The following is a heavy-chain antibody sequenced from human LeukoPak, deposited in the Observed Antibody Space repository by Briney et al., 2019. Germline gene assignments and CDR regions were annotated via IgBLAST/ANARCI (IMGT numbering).Heavy chain of an antibody. Sequence: GASVKVSCKASGGTFSSYAISWVRQAPGQGLEWMGRIIPILGIANYAQKFQGRVTITADKSTSTAYMELSSLRSEDTAVYYCARDRGSGWYGGDYYYYGMDVWGQGTTVTVSS. CDR3: ARDRGSGWYGGDYYYYGMDV. CDR2: IIPILGIA. J-gene: IGHJ6*02. V-gene: IGHV1-69*04. CDR1: GGTFSSYA. D-gene: IGHD6-19*01.